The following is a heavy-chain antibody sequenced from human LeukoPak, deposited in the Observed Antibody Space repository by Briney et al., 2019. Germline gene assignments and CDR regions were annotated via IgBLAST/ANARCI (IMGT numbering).Heavy chain of an antibody. CDR3: ARSGGNSDFDY. CDR2: INHSGST. D-gene: IGHD4-23*01. Sequence: SETLSLTCAVYGGSLSGYSWSWVRQPPGKGLEWSGEINHSGSTNYNTTPTSRVTMLLDKSKNQCTLKLSAVAAADSAVCDCARSGGNSDFDYWGQGTLVTVSS. J-gene: IGHJ4*02. CDR1: GGSLSGYS. V-gene: IGHV4-34*01.